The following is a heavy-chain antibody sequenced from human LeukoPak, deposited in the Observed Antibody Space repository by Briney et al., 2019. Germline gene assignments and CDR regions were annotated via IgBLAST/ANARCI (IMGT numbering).Heavy chain of an antibody. CDR2: ISSSGSTI. Sequence: PGGSLRLSCAASGFTFSSYEMNWVRQAPGKGLEWVSYISSSGSTIYYADSVKGRFTISRDSAKNSLYLQMNSLRAEDTAVYYCARVPGWGYSSPQDYWGQGTLVTVSS. J-gene: IGHJ4*02. D-gene: IGHD5-18*01. V-gene: IGHV3-48*03. CDR1: GFTFSSYE. CDR3: ARVPGWGYSSPQDY.